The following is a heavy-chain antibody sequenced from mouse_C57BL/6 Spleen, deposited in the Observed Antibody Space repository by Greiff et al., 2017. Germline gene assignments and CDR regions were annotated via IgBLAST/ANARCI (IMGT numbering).Heavy chain of an antibody. D-gene: IGHD3-1*01. CDR3: ASGRGYETGYYFDY. V-gene: IGHV1-64*01. Sequence: QVQLQQPGAELVKPGASVQLSCKASGYTFTSYWMHWVKQRPGQGLEWIGMIHPTSGSTNYNEKFKSKATLTVDKASSTAYMHLSSLTSEDSAVYYCASGRGYETGYYFDYWGQGTTLTVAS. CDR1: GYTFTSYW. CDR2: IHPTSGST. J-gene: IGHJ2*01.